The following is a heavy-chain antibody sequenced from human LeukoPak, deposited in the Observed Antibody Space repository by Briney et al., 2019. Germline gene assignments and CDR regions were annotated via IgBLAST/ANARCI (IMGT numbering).Heavy chain of an antibody. V-gene: IGHV7-4-1*02. J-gene: IGHJ6*02. CDR3: AREVGNLMVRGDPYYYYYGMDV. D-gene: IGHD3-10*01. CDR2: INTNTGNP. Sequence: ASVKVSCEASGYTFTSYAMNWVRQAPGQGLEWMGWINTNTGNPTYAQGFTGRFVFSLDTSVSTAYLQISSLKAEDTAVYYCAREVGNLMVRGDPYYYYYGMDVWGQGTTVTVSS. CDR1: GYTFTSYA.